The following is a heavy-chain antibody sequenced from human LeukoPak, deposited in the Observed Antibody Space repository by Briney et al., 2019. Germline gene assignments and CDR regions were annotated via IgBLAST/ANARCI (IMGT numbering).Heavy chain of an antibody. CDR1: GFTFSNYG. CDR2: ISYDGSNK. V-gene: IGHV3-30*18. J-gene: IGHJ4*02. CDR3: AKDSGGKLELLLFDY. Sequence: LPGGSLRLSCATSGFTFSNYGMHWVRQAPGKGLEWVTMISYDGSNKFYADSVKGRFTISRDNAKNSLYLQMNSLRAEDTALYYCAKDSGGKLELLLFDYWGQGTLVTVSS. D-gene: IGHD1-7*01.